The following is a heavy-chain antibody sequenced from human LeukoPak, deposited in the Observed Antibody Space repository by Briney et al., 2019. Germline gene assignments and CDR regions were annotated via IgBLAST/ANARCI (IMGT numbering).Heavy chain of an antibody. Sequence: GGSLRLSCAASGFTFSSYSMNWVRQAPGKGLEWVSSISSSSSYIYYADSVKGRFTISRNNAKNSLYLQMNSLRAEDTAVYYCARELNGYGYYFFDYWGPGTLVTVSS. CDR2: ISSSSSYI. D-gene: IGHD3-16*01. CDR1: GFTFSSYS. CDR3: ARELNGYGYYFFDY. V-gene: IGHV3-21*01. J-gene: IGHJ4*02.